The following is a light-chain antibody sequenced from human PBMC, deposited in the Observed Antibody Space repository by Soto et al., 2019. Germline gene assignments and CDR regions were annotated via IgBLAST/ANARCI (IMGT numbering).Light chain of an antibody. Sequence: QPVLTQPASVSGSPGQSITIYCTGTSSDVGSYNLVSWYQQHPGKAPKLMIYEGSKRPSGVSNRFSGSKSGNTASLTISGLQAEDEADYYCCSYAGSSTHVVFGGGTKLTVL. J-gene: IGLJ2*01. CDR3: CSYAGSSTHVV. CDR2: EGS. V-gene: IGLV2-23*01. CDR1: SSDVGSYNL.